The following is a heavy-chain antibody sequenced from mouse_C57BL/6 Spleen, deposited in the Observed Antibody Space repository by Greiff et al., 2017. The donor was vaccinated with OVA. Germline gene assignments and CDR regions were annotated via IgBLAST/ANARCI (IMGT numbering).Heavy chain of an antibody. Sequence: EVKVVESEGGLVQPGSSMKLSCTASGFTFSDYYMAWVRQVPEKGLEWVANINYDGSSTYYLDSLKSRFIISRDNAKNILYLQMSSLKSEDTATYYCARGDTTLFDYWGQGTTLTVSS. CDR3: ARGDTTLFDY. D-gene: IGHD1-1*01. J-gene: IGHJ2*01. CDR1: GFTFSDYY. V-gene: IGHV5-16*01. CDR2: INYDGSST.